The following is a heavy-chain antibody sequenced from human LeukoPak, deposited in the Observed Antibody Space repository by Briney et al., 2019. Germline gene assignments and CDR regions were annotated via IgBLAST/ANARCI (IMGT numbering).Heavy chain of an antibody. V-gene: IGHV3-49*04. Sequence: GGSLRLSCTASGFTFGDYVMSWVRQAPGKGLEWVGFSRSKAYGGTTEYAASVKGRFTISRDDSKSIAYLQMNSLKTEDTAVYYCTRARTYSSSWYYFDFWGQGTLVTVSS. J-gene: IGHJ4*02. CDR3: TRARTYSSSWYYFDF. CDR1: GFTFGDYV. CDR2: SRSKAYGGTT. D-gene: IGHD6-13*01.